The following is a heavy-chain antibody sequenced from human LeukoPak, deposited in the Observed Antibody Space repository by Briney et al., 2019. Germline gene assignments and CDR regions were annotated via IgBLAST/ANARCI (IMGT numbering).Heavy chain of an antibody. CDR3: ARLAVAGTQFDY. D-gene: IGHD6-19*01. Sequence: GGSLRLSCAASGFTVGSNYMSWVRQAPGKGLEWVSVIYSGGSTYYADSVRGRFTISRDNSKNTLYLQMNSLRAEDTAVYYCARLAVAGTQFDYWGQGTLVTVSS. V-gene: IGHV3-66*02. CDR2: IYSGGST. CDR1: GFTVGSNY. J-gene: IGHJ4*02.